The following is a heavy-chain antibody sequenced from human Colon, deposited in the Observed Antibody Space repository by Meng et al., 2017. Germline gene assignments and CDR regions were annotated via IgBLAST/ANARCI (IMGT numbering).Heavy chain of an antibody. Sequence: GESLKISCEASGFAFSDAWMSWVRQAPGKGLEWVGRVRSKPAGGITEYAAPVKGRFIISRDDLKNTMFLQMNSLKSEDTAVYFCTTTYGTGPWGQGTLVTVSS. D-gene: IGHD1-1*01. CDR3: TTTYGTGP. V-gene: IGHV3-15*01. CDR2: VRSKPAGGIT. CDR1: GFAFSDAW. J-gene: IGHJ5*02.